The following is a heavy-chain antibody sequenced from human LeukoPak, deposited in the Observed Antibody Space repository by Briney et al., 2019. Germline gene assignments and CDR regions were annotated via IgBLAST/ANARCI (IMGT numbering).Heavy chain of an antibody. J-gene: IGHJ5*02. CDR2: IYYSGST. CDR1: GGSISSYC. D-gene: IGHD3-10*01. CDR3: ARDAYYYGSGSYWSWFDP. Sequence: SETLSLTCTVSGGSISSYCWSWIRQPPGKGLEWIGYIYYSGSTNYNPSLKSRVTISVDTSKNQFSLKLSSVTAADTAVYYCARDAYYYGSGSYWSWFDPWGQGTLVTVSS. V-gene: IGHV4-59*01.